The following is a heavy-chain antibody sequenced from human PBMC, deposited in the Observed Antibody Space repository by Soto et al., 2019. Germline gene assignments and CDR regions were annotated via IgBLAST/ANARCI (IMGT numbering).Heavy chain of an antibody. CDR1: GGTFSSYS. J-gene: IGHJ5*02. CDR2: IIPSVGTT. D-gene: IGHD1-1*01. Sequence: GASVKVSCKASGGTFSSYSISWVRQAPGQGLEWMGGIIPSVGTTNYAQKFKGRVTMTRDTSTSTTYMELSSLRSEDTAVYYCARDTSWKDLVWWFDPWG. CDR3: ARDTSWKDLVWWFDP. V-gene: IGHV1-69*05.